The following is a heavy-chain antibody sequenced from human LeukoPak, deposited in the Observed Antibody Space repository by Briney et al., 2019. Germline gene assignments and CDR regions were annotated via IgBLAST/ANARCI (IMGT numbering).Heavy chain of an antibody. V-gene: IGHV4-39*01. CDR3: ARRVTYGNTFDS. J-gene: IGHJ4*02. CDR2: IYYTGTT. CDR1: GDSTSSTLYF. D-gene: IGHD5-24*01. Sequence: PSETLSLTCTVSGDSTSSTLYFWGWIRQPPGKGLEWIGHIYYTGTTYYNPSLKSRATISVYTSKNQFSLKLNSVTAADTATYYCARRVTYGNTFDSWGQGTLVTVSS.